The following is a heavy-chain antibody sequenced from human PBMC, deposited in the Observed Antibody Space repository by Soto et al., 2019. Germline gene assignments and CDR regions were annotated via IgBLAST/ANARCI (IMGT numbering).Heavy chain of an antibody. CDR2: ISDSGGST. CDR1: GFTFSSYA. J-gene: IGHJ4*02. V-gene: IGHV3-23*01. CDR3: AKAPGTDDFPYYFAY. D-gene: IGHD3-3*01. Sequence: LRLSCAASGFTFSSYAMNWVRQAPGKGLEWVSGISDSGGSTYYADSVKGRFTISRDNSKDTLYLQVNSLRAEDTAVYYCAKAPGTDDFPYYFAYWGQGTLVPVSS.